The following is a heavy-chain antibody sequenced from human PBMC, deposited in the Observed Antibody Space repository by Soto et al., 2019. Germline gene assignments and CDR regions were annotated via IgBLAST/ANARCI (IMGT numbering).Heavy chain of an antibody. V-gene: IGHV1-69*12. CDR3: GTGAVVPAYPNWVDT. Sequence: QVQVVQSGAELKKPGSSVKVSCKASGGSVTADTINWVRQAPGQGLEWIGAFIPIFPTPNYAQKFQGIVTIAADGPTTTAYMELNSLTSDDAAVYYCGTGAVVPAYPNWVDTWGQGTLVTVSS. CDR2: FIPIFPTP. D-gene: IGHD2-15*01. J-gene: IGHJ5*02. CDR1: GGSVTADT.